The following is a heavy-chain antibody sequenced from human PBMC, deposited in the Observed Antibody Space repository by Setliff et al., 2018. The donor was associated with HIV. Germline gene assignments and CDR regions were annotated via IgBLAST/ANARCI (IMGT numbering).Heavy chain of an antibody. CDR2: VSYTGTT. Sequence: PSETLSLTCTVSGGSITSGDYHWSWIRQPPGKGLEWIGFVSYTGTTRYSPSLKSRITISIDTSKNQFSLQLSSVTAADTAVYYCARLSTTSRDFDSWGQGTLVTVSS. D-gene: IGHD3-10*01. CDR1: GGSITSGDYH. J-gene: IGHJ4*02. CDR3: ARLSTTSRDFDS. V-gene: IGHV4-30-4*08.